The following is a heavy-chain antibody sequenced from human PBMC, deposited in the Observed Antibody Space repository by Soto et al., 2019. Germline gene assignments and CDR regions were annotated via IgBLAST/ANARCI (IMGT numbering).Heavy chain of an antibody. D-gene: IGHD5-18*01. J-gene: IGHJ6*02. V-gene: IGHV4-4*02. CDR2: IYHSGST. CDR3: ARDRRGGYSYGYESDYYYYGMDV. Sequence: QVQLQESGPGLVKPSGTLSLTCAVSGGSISSSNWWSWVRQPPGKGLEWIGEIYHSGSTNYNPSLKNRVTLSVDKSKNQFSLKLSSVTAADTAVYYCARDRRGGYSYGYESDYYYYGMDVWGQGTTVTVSS. CDR1: GGSISSSNW.